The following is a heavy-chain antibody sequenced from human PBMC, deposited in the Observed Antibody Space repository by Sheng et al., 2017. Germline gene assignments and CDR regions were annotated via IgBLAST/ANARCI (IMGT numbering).Heavy chain of an antibody. CDR2: INHSGST. Sequence: QVQLQQWGAGLLKPSETLSLTCAVYGGSFSGYYWSWIRQPPGKGLEWIGEINHSGSTNYNPSLKSRVTISVDTSKNQFSLKLSSVTAADTAVYYCARAVGYCSGGSCYTYYYYGMDVWGQGP. CDR3: ARAVGYCSGGSCYTYYYYGMDV. D-gene: IGHD2-15*01. J-gene: IGHJ6*02. CDR1: GGSFSGYY. V-gene: IGHV4-34*01.